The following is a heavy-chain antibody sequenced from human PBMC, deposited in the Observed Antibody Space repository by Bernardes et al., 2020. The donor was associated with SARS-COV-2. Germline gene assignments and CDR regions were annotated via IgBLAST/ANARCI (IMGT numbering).Heavy chain of an antibody. CDR1: VCTFSSYA. V-gene: IGHV1-69*13. CDR2: IIPIFCTA. D-gene: IGHD3-10*01. CDR3: ARDLGSGSYYNPGWFDP. J-gene: IGHJ5*02. Sequence: SVKVSFKASVCTFSSYAISWVRPAPGQGLEWMGRIIPIFCTANYAQKFQGRVTITADESTSTAYMELSSLRSEDTAVYYCARDLGSGSYYNPGWFDPWGQGTLVTVSS.